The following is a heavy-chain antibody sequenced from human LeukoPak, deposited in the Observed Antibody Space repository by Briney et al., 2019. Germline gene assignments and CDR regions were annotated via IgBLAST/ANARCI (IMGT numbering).Heavy chain of an antibody. CDR1: GYTFTKYL. Sequence: ASVTVSCKTSGYTFTKYLIHWVRQAPGQGLEWVGTINPNGDATNYAPRLQGRLTLTQDTSTSTVYMELRGLTPDDTAVYYCARPLFCAFDNCGYWLDPWGPGTLVTVSS. J-gene: IGHJ5*02. CDR2: INPNGDAT. D-gene: IGHD1-20*01. CDR3: ARPLFCAFDNCGYWLDP. V-gene: IGHV1-46*01.